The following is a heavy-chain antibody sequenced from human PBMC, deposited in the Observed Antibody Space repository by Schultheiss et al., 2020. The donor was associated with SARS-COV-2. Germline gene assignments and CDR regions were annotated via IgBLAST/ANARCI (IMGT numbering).Heavy chain of an antibody. CDR3: AKRDVSAYYYGGDY. V-gene: IGHV3-30*04. CDR1: GFTFSSYA. D-gene: IGHD3-22*01. Sequence: GGSLRLSCAASGFTFSSYAMHWVRQAPGKGLEWVAVISYDGSNKYYADSVKGRFTISRDNAKNSLYLQMNSLRAEDTAVYYCAKRDVSAYYYGGDYWGQGTLVTVSS. J-gene: IGHJ4*02. CDR2: ISYDGSNK.